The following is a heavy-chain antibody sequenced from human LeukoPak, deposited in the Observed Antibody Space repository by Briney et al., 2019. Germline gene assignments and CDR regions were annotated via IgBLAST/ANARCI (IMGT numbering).Heavy chain of an antibody. CDR2: LYSGGNT. J-gene: IGHJ6*03. V-gene: IGHV3-53*01. CDR1: GFTVSSNY. D-gene: IGHD3-3*01. CDR3: ATDPRTTVFGTFRYYYMDV. Sequence: PGGSLRLSCAVSGFTVSSNYMSWVRQAPGKGLEWVSVLYSGGNTYYADSVKGRFTISRDNSKNTLYLQMNSLRAEDTAVYYCATDPRTTVFGTFRYYYMDVWGEGTTVAVSS.